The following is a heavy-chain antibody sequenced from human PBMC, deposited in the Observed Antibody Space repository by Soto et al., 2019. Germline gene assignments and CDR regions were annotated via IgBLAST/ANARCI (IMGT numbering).Heavy chain of an antibody. D-gene: IGHD2-15*01. Sequence: SETLSLTCTVSGGSISSGGYYWSWIRQHPGKGLEWIGYIYYSGSTYYNPSLKSRVTISVDTSKNQFSLTLSSVTAAATAVYYCARVSHSTRIWRWGSLLPPHYYYYGMGAWGQGTRFTFAS. CDR1: GGSISSGGYY. J-gene: IGHJ6*02. CDR3: ARVSHSTRIWRWGSLLPPHYYYYGMGA. CDR2: IYYSGST. V-gene: IGHV4-31*02.